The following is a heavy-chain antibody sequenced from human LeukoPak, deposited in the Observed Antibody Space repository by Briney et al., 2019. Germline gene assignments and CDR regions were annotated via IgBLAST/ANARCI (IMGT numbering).Heavy chain of an antibody. J-gene: IGHJ4*02. CDR1: GYTFTGYY. CDR2: INPKSGDA. D-gene: IGHD3-22*01. CDR3: AREVDYYDTSDYFPLGY. V-gene: IGHV1-2*02. Sequence: ASVKVSCKASGYTFTGYYLHWVRLAPGQGLDWMGWINPKSGDANYAQKFQGRVTMTRDTSISTAYMELSRLRSDDTAVYYCAREVDYYDTSDYFPLGYWGQGTLVTVSS.